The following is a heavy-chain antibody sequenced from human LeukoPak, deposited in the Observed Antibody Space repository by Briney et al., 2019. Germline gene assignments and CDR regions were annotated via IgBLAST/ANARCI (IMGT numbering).Heavy chain of an antibody. D-gene: IGHD6-13*01. CDR1: GYTFTGYY. CDR2: ISAYNGNT. Sequence: GASVKVSCKASGYTFTGYYMHWVRQAPGQGLEWMGWISAYNGNTNYAQKLQGRVTMTTDTSTSTAYMELRSLRSDDTAVYYCARDLGIAAAGTVDYWGQGTLVTVSS. V-gene: IGHV1-18*04. J-gene: IGHJ4*02. CDR3: ARDLGIAAAGTVDY.